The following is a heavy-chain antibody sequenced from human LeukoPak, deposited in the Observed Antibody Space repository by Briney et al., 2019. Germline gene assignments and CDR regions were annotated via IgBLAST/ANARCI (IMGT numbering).Heavy chain of an antibody. J-gene: IGHJ6*02. V-gene: IGHV3-30-3*02. Sequence: PGRSLRLSCAASGFTFSSYAMHWVRQAPGKGLEWVAVISYDGSNKYYADSVKGRFTISRDNSKNTLYLQMNSLRAEDTAVYYCAKISRYCSGGSCHTTYYYYGMDVWGQGTTVTVSS. CDR2: ISYDGSNK. D-gene: IGHD2-15*01. CDR3: AKISRYCSGGSCHTTYYYYGMDV. CDR1: GFTFSSYA.